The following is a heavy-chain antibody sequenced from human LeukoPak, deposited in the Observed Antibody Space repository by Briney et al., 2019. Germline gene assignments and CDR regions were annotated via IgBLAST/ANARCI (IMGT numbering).Heavy chain of an antibody. D-gene: IGHD3-22*01. J-gene: IGHJ4*02. CDR1: GFTFSNAW. CDR3: TTAYFYDSSGYYPYYFDY. CDR2: IKSKTDGGTT. V-gene: IGHV3-15*01. Sequence: GGSLRLSCAASGFTFSNAWMSWVRQAPGKGLEWVGRIKSKTDGGTTDYAAPVKGRFTISRDDSKNTLYLQMNSLKTEDTAVYYCTTAYFYDSSGYYPYYFDYWGQGTLVTVSS.